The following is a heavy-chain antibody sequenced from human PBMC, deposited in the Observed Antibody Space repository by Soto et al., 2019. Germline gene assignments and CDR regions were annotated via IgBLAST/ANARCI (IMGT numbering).Heavy chain of an antibody. Sequence: GASVTVSCKASGYTFTSYAMHWVRQAPGQRLEWMGWINAGNGNTKYSQKFQGRVTITRDTSASTAYMELSSLRSEDTAVYYCARVSPYYYDSSGPFDYWGQGTLVTVSS. D-gene: IGHD3-22*01. CDR1: GYTFTSYA. J-gene: IGHJ4*02. V-gene: IGHV1-3*01. CDR2: INAGNGNT. CDR3: ARVSPYYYDSSGPFDY.